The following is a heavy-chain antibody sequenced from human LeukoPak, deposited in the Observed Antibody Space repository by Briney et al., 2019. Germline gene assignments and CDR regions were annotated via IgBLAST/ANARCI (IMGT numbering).Heavy chain of an antibody. J-gene: IGHJ4*02. Sequence: SETLSLTCAVYGGSLSGYYWSWIRQPPGKGLEWIGEINHSGSTNCNPSLKSRVTISVDTSKNQFSLKLSSVTAADTAVYYCARDRGGRDGYNFGYWGQGTLVTVSS. D-gene: IGHD5-24*01. CDR2: INHSGST. V-gene: IGHV4-34*01. CDR1: GGSLSGYY. CDR3: ARDRGGRDGYNFGY.